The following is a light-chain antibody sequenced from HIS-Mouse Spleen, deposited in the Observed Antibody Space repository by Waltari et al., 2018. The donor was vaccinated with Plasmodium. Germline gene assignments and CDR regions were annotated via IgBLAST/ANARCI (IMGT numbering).Light chain of an antibody. CDR2: AAS. CDR3: QQSYSTPWT. CDR1: QSISSY. Sequence: DIQMTQSSASLSASVAAIVTITCRACQSISSYLNWYQQKPGKAPKLLIYAASSLQSGVPSRFSGSGSGTDFTLTISSLQPEDFATYYCQQSYSTPWTFGQGTKVEIK. V-gene: IGKV1-39*01. J-gene: IGKJ1*01.